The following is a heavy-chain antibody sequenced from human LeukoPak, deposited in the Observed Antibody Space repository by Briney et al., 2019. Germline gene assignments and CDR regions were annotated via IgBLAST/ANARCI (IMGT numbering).Heavy chain of an antibody. J-gene: IGHJ5*02. CDR1: GGSFSGYY. CDR3: ARVTMIVVVNWFDP. CDR2: INHSGST. D-gene: IGHD3-22*01. Sequence: SETLSLTCAVYGGSFSGYYWSWIRQPPGKGLEWIGEINHSGSTNYNPSLKSRVTKSVDTSKNQFSLKLSSVTAADTAVYYCARVTMIVVVNWFDPWGQGTLVTVSS. V-gene: IGHV4-34*01.